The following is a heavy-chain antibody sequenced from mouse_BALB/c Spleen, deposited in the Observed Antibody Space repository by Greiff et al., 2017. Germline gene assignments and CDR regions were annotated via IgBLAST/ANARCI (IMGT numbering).Heavy chain of an antibody. Sequence: VQLQQSGPELVKPGASVKISCKASGYSFTSYYIHWVKQRPGQGLEWIGWIFPGSGNTKYNEKFKGKATLTADTSSSTAYMQLSSLTSEDSAVYFCATYYGNYGFDYWGQGTTLTVSS. CDR2: IFPGSGNT. D-gene: IGHD2-10*01. J-gene: IGHJ2*01. CDR3: ATYYGNYGFDY. V-gene: IGHV1-66*01. CDR1: GYSFTSYY.